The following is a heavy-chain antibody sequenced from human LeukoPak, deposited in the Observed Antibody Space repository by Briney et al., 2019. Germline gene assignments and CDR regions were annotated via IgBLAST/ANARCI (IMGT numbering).Heavy chain of an antibody. V-gene: IGHV4-34*01. D-gene: IGHD3-3*01. Sequence: PSETLSLTCAVYGGSFSGYYWSWIRQPPGKGLEWIGEINHSGSTNYNPSLKSRVTISVDTSKNQFPLKLSSVTAADTAVHYCARGSPFFPFDYWGQGTLVTVSS. CDR1: GGSFSGYY. CDR2: INHSGST. CDR3: ARGSPFFPFDY. J-gene: IGHJ4*02.